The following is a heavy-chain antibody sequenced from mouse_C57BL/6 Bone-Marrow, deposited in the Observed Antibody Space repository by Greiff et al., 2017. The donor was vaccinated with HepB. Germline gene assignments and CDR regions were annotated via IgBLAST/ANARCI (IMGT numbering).Heavy chain of an antibody. J-gene: IGHJ4*01. D-gene: IGHD1-1*01. CDR3: ATYGRDYYAMDY. CDR1: GYTFTSYW. CDR2: IDPSDSYT. V-gene: IGHV1-50*01. Sequence: QVQLQQPGAELVKPGASVKLSCKASGYTFTSYWMQWVKQRPGQGLEWIGEIDPSDSYTNYNQKFKGKATLTVDTSSSTAYMQLSSLTSEDSAVYYCATYGRDYYAMDYWGQGTSVTGSS.